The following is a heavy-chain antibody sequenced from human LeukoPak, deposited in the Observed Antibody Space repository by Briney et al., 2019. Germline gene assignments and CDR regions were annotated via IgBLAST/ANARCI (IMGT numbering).Heavy chain of an antibody. V-gene: IGHV3-23*01. Sequence: PGGSLRLSCAASGFTFSSYAMNWVRQAPGKGLEWVSSISYRGGSTYYADSVKGRFTFSRDNSKNTLYLQMNSLRAEDTAVYYCAKDPGVYGSGSYPTYFDYWGQGTLVTVSS. CDR1: GFTFSSYA. CDR3: AKDPGVYGSGSYPTYFDY. D-gene: IGHD3-10*01. J-gene: IGHJ4*02. CDR2: ISYRGGST.